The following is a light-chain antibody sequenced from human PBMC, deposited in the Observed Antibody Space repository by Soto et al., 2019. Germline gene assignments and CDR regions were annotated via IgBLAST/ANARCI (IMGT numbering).Light chain of an antibody. V-gene: IGKV3-11*01. Sequence: EIVLTQSPATLSLSPGERATLSCRASQSVSSYLAWYQQKPGQAPRLLIYDASNRATGIPARFSGSGSGTDFTLTLSSLEPEDFAVYYCQQRRNWPLFTFGPGTKVDIK. CDR2: DAS. CDR3: QQRRNWPLFT. J-gene: IGKJ3*01. CDR1: QSVSSY.